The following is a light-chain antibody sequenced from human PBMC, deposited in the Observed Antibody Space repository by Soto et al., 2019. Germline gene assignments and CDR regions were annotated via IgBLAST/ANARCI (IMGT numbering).Light chain of an antibody. J-gene: IGKJ1*01. CDR2: GAS. CDR1: QSVSSTY. CDR3: QQYGGSPT. V-gene: IGKV3-20*01. Sequence: VLTQSPGTLSLSPGERATLSCRASQSVSSTYLAWYQQKPGQAPRLLIYGASSRATGIPDRFSGSGSGTDFTLTISRLEPEDFAVYYCQQYGGSPTFGQGTKVDIK.